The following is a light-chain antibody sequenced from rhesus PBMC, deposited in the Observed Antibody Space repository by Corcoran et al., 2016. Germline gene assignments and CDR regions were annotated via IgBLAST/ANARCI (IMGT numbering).Light chain of an antibody. J-gene: IGKJ2*01. CDR2: GAS. CDR3: LQSSNWYS. V-gene: IGKV3-24*04. CDR1: QSVSSY. Sequence: EIVMTQSPATLALSPGERATLSCRASQSVSSYLAWYQQKPGQAPRLLIYGASSRATDIPDRFSGSGSGTEFTLTISSLEPEDVGVYFCLQSSNWYSFGQGTKVEIK.